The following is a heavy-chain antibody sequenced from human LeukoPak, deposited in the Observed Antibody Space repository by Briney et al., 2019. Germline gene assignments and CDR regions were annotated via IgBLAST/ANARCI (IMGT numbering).Heavy chain of an antibody. J-gene: IGHJ6*02. Sequence: ASVKVSCKASGYTFTSYAMHWVRQAPGQRLEWMGWINAGNGNTKYSQKFQGRVTITRDTSASTAYMELSSLRSEDTAVYYCAGDETYYYYYGMDVWGQGTTVTVSS. V-gene: IGHV1-3*01. CDR1: GYTFTSYA. CDR3: AGDETYYYYYGMDV. CDR2: INAGNGNT.